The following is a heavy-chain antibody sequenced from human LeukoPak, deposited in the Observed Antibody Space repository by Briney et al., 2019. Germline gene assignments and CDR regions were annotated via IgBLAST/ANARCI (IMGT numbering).Heavy chain of an antibody. J-gene: IGHJ4*02. D-gene: IGHD3-9*01. Sequence: KPSETLSLTCTVSGGSISSYYWSWIRQPPGKGLEWIGYIYYRGSTNYNPSLKSRVTISGDKSKNQFSLKLSSVTAADTAIYYCARARNEILAGYYSFDYWGQGILVTVSS. CDR3: ARARNEILAGYYSFDY. CDR1: GGSISSYY. CDR2: IYYRGST. V-gene: IGHV4-59*12.